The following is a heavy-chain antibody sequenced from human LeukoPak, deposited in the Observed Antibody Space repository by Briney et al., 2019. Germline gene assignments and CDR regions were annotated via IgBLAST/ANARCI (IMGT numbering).Heavy chain of an antibody. D-gene: IGHD3-16*01. CDR2: IWYDESNK. Sequence: PGRSLRLSCAASGFTFSSYGMHWVRQTPGKGLEWVAVIWYDESNKYYADSVKGRFTISRDNSKNTLYLQMNSLRAEDTAVYYCARGGGLDVWGQGATVTVSS. CDR1: GFTFSSYG. J-gene: IGHJ6*02. V-gene: IGHV3-33*01. CDR3: ARGGGLDV.